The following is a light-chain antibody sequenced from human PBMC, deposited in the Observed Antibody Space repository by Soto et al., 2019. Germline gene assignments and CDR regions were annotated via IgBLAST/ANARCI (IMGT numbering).Light chain of an antibody. Sequence: VLTQPASVSGSPGQSITISCTGTSSDVGGYNYVSWYQQHPGKAPKLMIYDVSNRPSGVSNRFSGSKSGNTASLTISGLQAEDEADYYCSSYTSSSTSVVFGTGTKVTVL. CDR2: DVS. CDR3: SSYTSSSTSVV. CDR1: SSDVGGYNY. V-gene: IGLV2-14*01. J-gene: IGLJ1*01.